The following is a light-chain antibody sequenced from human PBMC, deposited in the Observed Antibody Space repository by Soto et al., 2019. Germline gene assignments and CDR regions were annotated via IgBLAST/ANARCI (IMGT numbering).Light chain of an antibody. CDR3: QQYGYSPPFT. Sequence: ELVLPQSPGTLSLSPGERATLSCRASQSVSSSYLAWYQQKPGQAPRLLIYGASSRSTGIPDRFSGSGSGTDFTFTISRLEPEDVLVYYCQQYGYSPPFTCGGGTKVEIK. V-gene: IGKV3-20*01. CDR2: GAS. CDR1: QSVSSSY. J-gene: IGKJ4*01.